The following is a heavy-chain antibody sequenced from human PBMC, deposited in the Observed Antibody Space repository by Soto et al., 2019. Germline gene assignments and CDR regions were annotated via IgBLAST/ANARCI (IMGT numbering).Heavy chain of an antibody. D-gene: IGHD6-6*01. CDR3: AAPPRY. V-gene: IGHV4-59*01. CDR2: IYDSGST. Sequence: QVQLQESGPGLVKPSETLSLTCTVSGGSISSYYWSWIRQPPGKGLEWIGYIYDSGSTNYNPSLKSRVTISVDTSKNQFSLTLTSVTAADTAVYYCAAPPRYWGQGTLVTVSS. CDR1: GGSISSYY. J-gene: IGHJ4*02.